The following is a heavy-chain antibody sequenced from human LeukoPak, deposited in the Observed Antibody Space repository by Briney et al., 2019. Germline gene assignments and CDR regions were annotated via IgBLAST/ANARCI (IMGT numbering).Heavy chain of an antibody. V-gene: IGHV4-30-2*01. J-gene: IGHJ3*02. D-gene: IGHD2-2*01. CDR2: IYHSGST. Sequence: PSETLSLTCTVSGGSVSSGSYYWSWIRQPPGKGLEWIGYIYHSGSTYYNPSLKSRVTISVDRSKNQFSLKLSSVTAADTAVYYCARERYCSSTSCVDAFDIWGQGTMVTVSS. CDR3: ARERYCSSTSCVDAFDI. CDR1: GGSVSSGSYY.